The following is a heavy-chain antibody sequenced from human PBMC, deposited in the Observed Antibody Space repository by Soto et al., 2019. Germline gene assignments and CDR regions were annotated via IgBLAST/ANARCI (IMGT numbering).Heavy chain of an antibody. V-gene: IGHV3-13*01. CDR3: AREAVATLNYYYHGMDV. D-gene: IGHD6-19*01. CDR2: IGTAGDT. J-gene: IGHJ6*02. Sequence: EVQLVESGGGLVQPGGSLRLSCAASGFTFSSYDMHWVRQATGKGLEWVSAIGTAGDTYYPGSVKGRFTISRENAKNSLYLQMNSLRAEDTAVYYCAREAVATLNYYYHGMDVWGQGTTVTVSS. CDR1: GFTFSSYD.